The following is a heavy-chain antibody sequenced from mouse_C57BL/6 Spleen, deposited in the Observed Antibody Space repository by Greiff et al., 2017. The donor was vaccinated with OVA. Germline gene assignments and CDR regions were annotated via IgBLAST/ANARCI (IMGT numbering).Heavy chain of an antibody. CDR1: GYSITSGYY. CDR3: ARDYYYGSSLFDY. V-gene: IGHV3-6*01. CDR2: ISYDGSN. D-gene: IGHD1-1*01. Sequence: VQLQQSGPGLVKPSQSLSLTCSVTGYSITSGYYWNWIRQFPGNKLEWMGYISYDGSNNYNPSLKNRISITRDTSKNQFFLKLNSVTTEDTATYYCARDYYYGSSLFDYWGQGTTLTVSS. J-gene: IGHJ2*01.